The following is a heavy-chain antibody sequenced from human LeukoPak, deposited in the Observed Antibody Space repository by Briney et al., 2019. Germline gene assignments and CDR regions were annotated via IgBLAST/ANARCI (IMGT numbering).Heavy chain of an antibody. CDR1: GGTFSSYA. CDR2: IIPIFGTA. Sequence: SVKVSCKASGGTFSSYAISWVRQAPGQGLEWMGGIIPIFGTANYAQKFQGRVTITTDESTSTAYMELSSLRSEDTAVYYCARGGGLAYYDFWSGYHNWFDPWGQGTLVTLSS. V-gene: IGHV1-69*05. D-gene: IGHD3-3*01. CDR3: ARGGGLAYYDFWSGYHNWFDP. J-gene: IGHJ5*02.